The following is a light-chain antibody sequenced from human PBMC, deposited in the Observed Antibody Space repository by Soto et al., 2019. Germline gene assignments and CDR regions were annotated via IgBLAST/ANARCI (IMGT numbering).Light chain of an antibody. V-gene: IGKV3-11*01. CDR1: QSVTTF. CDR2: DAS. J-gene: IGKJ5*01. Sequence: EIVLTQSPATLSLSPGERATRSCRASQSVTTFLAWYQQKPGQAPRLLIYDASDRAPGIPARFSGSGSATDFTLTINNLEPEDFAVYYCQQRSNWPPSITFGQGTRLEIK. CDR3: QQRSNWPPSIT.